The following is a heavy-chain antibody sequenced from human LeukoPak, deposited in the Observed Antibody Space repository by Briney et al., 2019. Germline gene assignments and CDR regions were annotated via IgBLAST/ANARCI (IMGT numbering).Heavy chain of an antibody. CDR3: ARDPGSHNSSGWYDY. J-gene: IGHJ4*02. D-gene: IGHD6-19*01. CDR2: ISYSSSTI. Sequence: GGSLRLSCAASGFTFSSYWMSWVRQAPGKGLECVSYISYSSSTIYYADSVKGRFTISRDNAKNSLYLQMNSLRAEDTAVYYCARDPGSHNSSGWYDYWGQGTLVTVSS. CDR1: GFTFSSYW. V-gene: IGHV3-48*04.